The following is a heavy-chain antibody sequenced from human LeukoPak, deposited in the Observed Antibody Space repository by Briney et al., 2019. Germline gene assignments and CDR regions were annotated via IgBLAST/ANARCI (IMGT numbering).Heavy chain of an antibody. D-gene: IGHD4-23*01. CDR2: INPKRGGA. J-gene: IGHJ4*02. Sequence: GASVKISCKASGYTFTGHYIHWVRQAPGQGLEWMGWINPKRGGANYAQKFQGRVTMTRDTSISTAYMELSRLRSDDTAVYYCAPSGGGGNSGFPFDYWGQGTLVTVSS. CDR3: APSGGGGNSGFPFDY. CDR1: GYTFTGHY. V-gene: IGHV1-2*02.